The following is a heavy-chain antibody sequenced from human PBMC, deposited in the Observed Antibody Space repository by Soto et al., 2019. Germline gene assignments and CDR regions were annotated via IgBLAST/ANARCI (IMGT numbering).Heavy chain of an antibody. CDR3: ARGGTPFDY. V-gene: IGHV3-30-3*01. Sequence: QVQLVESGGGVVQPGRSLRLSCAASGFTFSGYAMHWVRKAPGKGLEWVAFISHDGSNKYYADSVKGRFTISRDNSKNTQYQQMNSLRAEDTAVYYCARGGTPFDYWGQGTLVTVSS. D-gene: IGHD1-1*01. CDR1: GFTFSGYA. J-gene: IGHJ4*02. CDR2: ISHDGSNK.